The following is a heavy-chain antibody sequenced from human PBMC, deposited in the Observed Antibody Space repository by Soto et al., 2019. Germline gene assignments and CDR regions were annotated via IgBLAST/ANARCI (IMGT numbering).Heavy chain of an antibody. Sequence: PGGSLRLSCSASGFTFSSYAMDWVRQAPGKGLEYVSAISSKGGSTYYADSVKGRFTISRDNSKNTLYLQMSSLRAEDTAVYYCVKDRPSPAFLESLPGWGQGTLVTVSS. CDR3: VKDRPSPAFLESLPG. CDR2: ISSKGGST. D-gene: IGHD3-3*01. V-gene: IGHV3-64D*06. CDR1: GFTFSSYA. J-gene: IGHJ4*02.